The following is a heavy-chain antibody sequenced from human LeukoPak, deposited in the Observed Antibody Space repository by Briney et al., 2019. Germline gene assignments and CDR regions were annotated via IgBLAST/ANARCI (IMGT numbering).Heavy chain of an antibody. V-gene: IGHV3-7*01. D-gene: IGHD3-22*01. CDR1: GFTFSNYW. CDR3: ATYSSLNRREFQY. Sequence: GGSLRLSCEGSGFTFSNYWMGWVRQAPGKGLQWVANIRTDGSEKYYVDSVKGRFTISRDNAKNSLYLQMSSLRAEDTAVYYCATYSSLNRREFQYWGQGTLLTVSS. CDR2: IRTDGSEK. J-gene: IGHJ1*01.